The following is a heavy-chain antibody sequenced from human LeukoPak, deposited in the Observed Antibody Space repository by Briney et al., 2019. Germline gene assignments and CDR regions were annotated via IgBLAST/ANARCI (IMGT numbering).Heavy chain of an antibody. V-gene: IGHV4-34*01. Sequence: SETLSLTCAVYGGSFSGYYWSWIRQPPGKGLEWIGEINHSGSTNYNPSLKSRVTISVDTSKNQFSLKLSSVTAADTAVYYCARRPSSSSYYYYMDVWGKGTTVTVSS. CDR3: ARRPSSSSYYYYMDV. CDR1: GGSFSGYY. D-gene: IGHD6-6*01. J-gene: IGHJ6*03. CDR2: INHSGST.